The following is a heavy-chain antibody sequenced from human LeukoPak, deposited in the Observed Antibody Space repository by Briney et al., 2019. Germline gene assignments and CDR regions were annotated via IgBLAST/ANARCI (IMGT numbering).Heavy chain of an antibody. CDR2: IYYSGST. Sequence: PSETLTLTCTAFGGSISSYYWSWIRQPPGKGLEWIGYIYYSGSTNYNPSLKSRFTISIDTSKNQLYLKLNTLTAADTAVYYCARMYSSGWYEWYYFDYWGQGTLVTVSS. V-gene: IGHV4-59*01. CDR1: GGSISSYY. CDR3: ARMYSSGWYEWYYFDY. J-gene: IGHJ4*02. D-gene: IGHD6-19*01.